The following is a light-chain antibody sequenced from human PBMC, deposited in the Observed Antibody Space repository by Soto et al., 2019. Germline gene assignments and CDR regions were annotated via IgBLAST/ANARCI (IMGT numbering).Light chain of an antibody. V-gene: IGKV3-20*01. CDR1: QSVSSSY. Sequence: EIALTQAPGTLSLSPGERATLSCRASQSVSSSYLAWYQQKPGQAPRLVIYGASSRPTGIPYRFSGRGSGTDFTLTISRLEPEDFAMYYCHQYDSSPLTFGGRTKVEIK. J-gene: IGKJ4*01. CDR2: GAS. CDR3: HQYDSSPLT.